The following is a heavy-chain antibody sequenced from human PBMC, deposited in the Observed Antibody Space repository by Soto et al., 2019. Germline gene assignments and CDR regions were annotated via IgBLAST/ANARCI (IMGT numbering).Heavy chain of an antibody. CDR1: GGSISNHY. CDR2: IYYNGNT. V-gene: IGHV4-59*11. D-gene: IGHD7-27*01. Sequence: QVQLQESGPGLVKPSETLSLTCSVSGGSISNHYWSWIRQPPGKGLEWIGYIYYNGNTNYNPSLKSRVTMSVDTSRNQISLKLTTVTAADTAVYYCTRANWYSEYWGQGTLVTVS. CDR3: TRANWYSEY. J-gene: IGHJ4*02.